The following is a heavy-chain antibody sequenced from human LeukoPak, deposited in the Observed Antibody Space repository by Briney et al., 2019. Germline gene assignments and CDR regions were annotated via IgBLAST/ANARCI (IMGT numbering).Heavy chain of an antibody. Sequence: ASVKVSCKASGYTFTGHYMHWVRQAPGQGLEWMGWINPNSGGTNYAQKFQGRVTMTRDTSISTAYMELSRLRSDDTAVYYCARDIIPNYYDSSGYYIPFDYWGQGTLVTVSS. CDR1: GYTFTGHY. CDR2: INPNSGGT. D-gene: IGHD3-22*01. J-gene: IGHJ4*02. CDR3: ARDIIPNYYDSSGYYIPFDY. V-gene: IGHV1-2*02.